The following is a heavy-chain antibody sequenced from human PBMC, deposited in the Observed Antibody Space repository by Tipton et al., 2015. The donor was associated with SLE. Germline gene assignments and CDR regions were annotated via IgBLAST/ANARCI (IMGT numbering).Heavy chain of an antibody. CDR1: GFTFGDYA. Sequence: SLRLSCTGSGFTFGDYAMSWVRQAPGKGLEWVGFIRSKAYGGTTEYAASVRGRFTISRDNARNTLYLQMISLRAEDSALYFCARAIAPGSSRISDYWGQGTLVSVSS. V-gene: IGHV3-49*04. D-gene: IGHD6-13*01. CDR2: IRSKAYGGTT. CDR3: ARAIAPGSSRISDY. J-gene: IGHJ4*02.